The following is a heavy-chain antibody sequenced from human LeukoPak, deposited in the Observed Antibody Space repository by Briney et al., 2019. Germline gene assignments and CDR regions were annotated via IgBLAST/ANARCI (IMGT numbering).Heavy chain of an antibody. Sequence: ASVKVSCKASGYTFTSYDINWVRQATGQGPEWMGWMSPKSANTGYAQKFQGRVTMTRDTSINTAYMEPSGLISEDTAVYYCTRGPPNWGYDFWGQGTLVTVSS. CDR2: MSPKSANT. D-gene: IGHD7-27*01. CDR3: TRGPPNWGYDF. CDR1: GYTFTSYD. J-gene: IGHJ4*02. V-gene: IGHV1-8*01.